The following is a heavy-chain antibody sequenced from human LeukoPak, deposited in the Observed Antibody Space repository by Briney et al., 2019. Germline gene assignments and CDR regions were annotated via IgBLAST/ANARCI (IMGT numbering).Heavy chain of an antibody. V-gene: IGHV3-53*01. CDR2: IYSGGST. CDR3: ARDSGSYPYYYYMDV. J-gene: IGHJ6*03. D-gene: IGHD1-26*01. Sequence: TGGSLRLSCAASGFTVSSNYMSWVRQAPGKGLEWVSVIYSGGSTYYADSVKGRFTISRDNSKNTLYLQMNSLRAGDTAVYYCARDSGSYPYYYYMDVWGKGTTVTVSS. CDR1: GFTVSSNY.